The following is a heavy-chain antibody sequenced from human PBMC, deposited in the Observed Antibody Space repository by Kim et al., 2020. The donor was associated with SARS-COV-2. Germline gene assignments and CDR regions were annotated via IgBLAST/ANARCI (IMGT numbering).Heavy chain of an antibody. CDR1: GFTFSSYE. CDR2: ISSSGTTI. D-gene: IGHD1-26*01. Sequence: GGSLRLSCVASGFTFSSYEMNWVRQAPGKGLEWVSYISSSGTTIHYADSLKGRFTISRDNTKNSLYLQMNSLRAEDTAVYYCVTTRGSYSGTWFDPWGQG. CDR3: VTTRGSYSGTWFDP. J-gene: IGHJ5*02. V-gene: IGHV3-48*03.